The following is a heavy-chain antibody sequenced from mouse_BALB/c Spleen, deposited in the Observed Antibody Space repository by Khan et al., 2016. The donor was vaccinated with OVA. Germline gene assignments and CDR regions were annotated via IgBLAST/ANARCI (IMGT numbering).Heavy chain of an antibody. D-gene: IGHD1-1*01. V-gene: IGHV1-84*02. CDR3: ARGNYYGSTSWFGY. CDR2: IYPESGNT. J-gene: IGHJ3*01. Sequence: QVQLQQSGPELVKPGASVKISCKASGYIFKDYYINWVKQKPGQGLEWIGWIYPESGNTKYNENFKGKATLTVDTSSSTAYMQLSSLTSEDTAVYFCARGNYYGSTSWFGYWGQGTLVTVST. CDR1: GYIFKDYY.